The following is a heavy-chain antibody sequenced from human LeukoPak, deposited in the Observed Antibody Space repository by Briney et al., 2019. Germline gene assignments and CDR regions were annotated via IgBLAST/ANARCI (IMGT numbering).Heavy chain of an antibody. D-gene: IGHD4-17*01. CDR3: AKEIYGDSTGGRFQH. J-gene: IGHJ1*01. CDR2: IRYDGSDK. Sequence: PGGSLRLSCVASGFTFSNYAMHWVRQAPGKGLEWVAFIRYDGSDKYYADSVKGRFTISRDNSKNTLYLQMNSLRAEDTAVYYCAKEIYGDSTGGRFQHWGQGTLVTVSS. CDR1: GFTFSNYA. V-gene: IGHV3-30*02.